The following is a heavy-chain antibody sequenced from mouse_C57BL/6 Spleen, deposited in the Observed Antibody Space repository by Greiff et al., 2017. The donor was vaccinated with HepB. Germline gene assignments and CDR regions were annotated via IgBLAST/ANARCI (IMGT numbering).Heavy chain of an antibody. CDR3: ARSPYDYDEGDYFDY. Sequence: VQLQQSGAELVRPGASVKLSCKASGYTFTDYYINWVKQRPGQGLEWIARIYPGSGNTYYNEKFKGKATLTAEKSSSTAYMQLSSLTSEDSAVYFCARSPYDYDEGDYFDYWGQGTTLTVSS. D-gene: IGHD2-4*01. CDR2: IYPGSGNT. CDR1: GYTFTDYY. J-gene: IGHJ2*01. V-gene: IGHV1-76*01.